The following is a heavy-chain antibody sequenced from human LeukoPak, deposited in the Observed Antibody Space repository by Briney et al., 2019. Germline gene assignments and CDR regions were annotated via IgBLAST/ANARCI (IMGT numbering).Heavy chain of an antibody. CDR3: ARVDIVVEDGMDV. CDR2: INHSGST. Sequence: SETLSLTCTVSGGSISSYYWSWIRQPPGKGLEWIGEINHSGSTNYNPSLKSRVTISVDTSKNQFSLKLSSVTAADTAVYYCARVDIVVEDGMDVWGQGTTVTVSS. V-gene: IGHV4-34*01. CDR1: GGSISSYY. J-gene: IGHJ6*02. D-gene: IGHD2-2*01.